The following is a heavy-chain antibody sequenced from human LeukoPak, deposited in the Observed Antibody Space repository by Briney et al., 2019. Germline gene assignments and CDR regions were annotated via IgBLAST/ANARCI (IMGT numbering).Heavy chain of an antibody. CDR2: INHSGST. CDR1: GGSFSGYY. D-gene: IGHD2-2*02. CDR3: ARVEIGGYCSSTSCYRIDWFDP. Sequence: SETLSLTCAVYGGSFSGYYWSWIRQPPGKGLEWIGEINHSGSTNYNPSLKSRVTISVDTSKNQFSLKLSSVTAADTAVYYCARVEIGGYCSSTSCYRIDWFDPWGQGTLVTVSS. J-gene: IGHJ5*02. V-gene: IGHV4-34*01.